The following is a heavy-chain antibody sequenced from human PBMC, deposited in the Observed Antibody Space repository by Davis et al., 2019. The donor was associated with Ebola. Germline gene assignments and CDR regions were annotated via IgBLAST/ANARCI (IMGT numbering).Heavy chain of an antibody. D-gene: IGHD1-26*01. J-gene: IGHJ5*01. V-gene: IGHV1-18*01. Sequence: ASVKVSCKASGGTFSSYAISWVRQAPGQGLEWMGGISAYNGNTNYAQKLQGRVTMTTDTSRSTAYMELRSLRSDDTAVYYCAREAGATTRIYDSWGQGTLVTVSS. CDR2: ISAYNGNT. CDR3: AREAGATTRIYDS. CDR1: GGTFSSYA.